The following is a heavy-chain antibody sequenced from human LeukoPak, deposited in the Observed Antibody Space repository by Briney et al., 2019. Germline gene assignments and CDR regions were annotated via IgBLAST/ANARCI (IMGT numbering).Heavy chain of an antibody. CDR1: GFTVNSNY. J-gene: IGHJ4*02. CDR3: ANDLWFGELFGIFDY. Sequence: GGSLRLSCAASGFTVNSNYMSWVRQAPGKGLEWISVIYSGGSTCYADSVKGRFTISRDNSKNTLYLQMNSLRAEDTAVYYCANDLWFGELFGIFDYWGQGTLVTVSS. CDR2: IYSGGST. V-gene: IGHV3-53*01. D-gene: IGHD3-10*01.